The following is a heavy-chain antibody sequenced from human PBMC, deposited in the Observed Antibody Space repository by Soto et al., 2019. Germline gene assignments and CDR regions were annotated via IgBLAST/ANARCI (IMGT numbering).Heavy chain of an antibody. V-gene: IGHV3-21*01. J-gene: IGHJ4*02. Sequence: EVQLVESGGGLVKPGGSLRLSCAASGFTFSSYSMNWVRQAPGKGLEWVSSISSSSYIYYADSVKGRFTISRDNAKNSLYLQMNSLRAEDTAVYYCARDPGQDEAMDYWGQGTLVTVSS. CDR2: ISSSSYI. CDR3: ARDPGQDEAMDY. CDR1: GFTFSSYS.